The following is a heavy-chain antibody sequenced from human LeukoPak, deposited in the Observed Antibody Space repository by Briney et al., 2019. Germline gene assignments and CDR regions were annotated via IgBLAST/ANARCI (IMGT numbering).Heavy chain of an antibody. D-gene: IGHD6-13*01. CDR1: GFTFSSYS. Sequence: GESLRLSCAASGFTFSSYSMNWVRQPPGKRVEWVSSISSSSSYIYYADSVKGRFTISRDNAKNSLYLQMNSLRAEDTAVYYCARAVLSSSNNWGQGTLVTVSS. CDR2: ISSSSSYI. J-gene: IGHJ4*02. CDR3: ARAVLSSSNN. V-gene: IGHV3-21*01.